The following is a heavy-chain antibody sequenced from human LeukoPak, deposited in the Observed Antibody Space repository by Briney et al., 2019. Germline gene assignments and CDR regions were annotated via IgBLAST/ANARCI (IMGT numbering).Heavy chain of an antibody. CDR3: AKDMAADDFWSGYYVDY. D-gene: IGHD3-3*01. J-gene: IGHJ4*02. Sequence: GGSLRLSCAASGFTFSDYYMSWIRQAPGKGLEWTSYTSSSSYTNYADSVKGRFTISRDNAKNSLYLQMNSLRAEDTAVYYCAKDMAADDFWSGYYVDYWGQGTLVTVSS. V-gene: IGHV3-11*06. CDR2: TSSSSYT. CDR1: GFTFSDYY.